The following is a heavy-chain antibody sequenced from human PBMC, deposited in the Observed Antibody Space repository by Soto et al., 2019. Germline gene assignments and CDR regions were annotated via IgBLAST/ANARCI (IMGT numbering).Heavy chain of an antibody. CDR1: GFTFSSSI. J-gene: IGHJ2*01. D-gene: IGHD4-17*01. CDR2: IVVGSGHT. Sequence: QMQLVKSGPEVKKPGTSVKVSCKASGFTFSSSIVQWVRQARGQRLEWIGWIVVGSGHTNYEQKFQERVTITRDMSTSTAYMELSSLRSEDTAVYYCAAPDFGDYWYFDLWGRGTLVTVSS. CDR3: AAPDFGDYWYFDL. V-gene: IGHV1-58*01.